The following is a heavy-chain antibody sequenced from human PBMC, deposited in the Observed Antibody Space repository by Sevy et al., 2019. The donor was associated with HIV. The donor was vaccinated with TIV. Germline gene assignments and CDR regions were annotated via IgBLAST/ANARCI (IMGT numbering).Heavy chain of an antibody. J-gene: IGHJ6*02. CDR1: GFTFSSYS. CDR3: EREDVVVPAATRYYYGMDV. Sequence: GGSLRLSCAASGFTFSSYSMNWVRQAPGKGLEWVSSISSSSSYIYYADSVKGRFTITRDNAKNSLYLQMNSLRAEDKAVYYCEREDVVVPAATRYYYGMDVWGQGTTVTVSS. CDR2: ISSSSSYI. V-gene: IGHV3-21*01. D-gene: IGHD2-2*01.